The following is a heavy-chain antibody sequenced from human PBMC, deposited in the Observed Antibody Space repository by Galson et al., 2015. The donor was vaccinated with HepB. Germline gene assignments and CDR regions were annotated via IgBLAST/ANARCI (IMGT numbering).Heavy chain of an antibody. J-gene: IGHJ4*02. Sequence: SLRLSCAASGFTFSSYTIHWVRQAPGKGLEWVAVISHDGDNKYYADSVKGRFRLTRESSKGTLYLQMNSLRAEDTAVYYCARRATPGFDYWGQGTRVTVSS. CDR2: ISHDGDNK. V-gene: IGHV3-30-3*01. CDR1: GFTFSSYT. D-gene: IGHD7-27*01. CDR3: ARRATPGFDY.